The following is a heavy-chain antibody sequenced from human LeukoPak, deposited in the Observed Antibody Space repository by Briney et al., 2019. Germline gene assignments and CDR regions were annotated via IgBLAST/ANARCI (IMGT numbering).Heavy chain of an antibody. J-gene: IGHJ4*01. CDR3: SRDPRGECSNTGCYAKY. Sequence: GGSLRLSCVVSAHTLGENGLSWDSQAGGDGLEWGGFTRSGIYRGTAEYGGAVKGRFTISSDDSTTWTYLALNNMKTAYIAVLYSSRDPRGECSNTGCYAKYWGHGSQVTASS. CDR2: TRSGIYRGTA. CDR1: AHTLGENG. V-gene: IGHV3-49*04. D-gene: IGHD2-2*01.